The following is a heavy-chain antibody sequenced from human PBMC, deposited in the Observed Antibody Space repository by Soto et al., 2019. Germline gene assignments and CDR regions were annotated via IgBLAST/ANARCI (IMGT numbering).Heavy chain of an antibody. J-gene: IGHJ4*02. CDR2: ICRNGDT. CDR3: ARGGQLDDYDY. V-gene: IGHV4-4*02. CDR1: SGSISNNGW. Sequence: SETLSLTCAVSSGSISNNGWWSWVRQPPGKGLEYIGEICRNGDTKYNPSLKSRVTISVDKSKNQFSLNLSSVTAADTAVYYCARGGQLDDYDYWGQGTLVTVSS. D-gene: IGHD3-3*02.